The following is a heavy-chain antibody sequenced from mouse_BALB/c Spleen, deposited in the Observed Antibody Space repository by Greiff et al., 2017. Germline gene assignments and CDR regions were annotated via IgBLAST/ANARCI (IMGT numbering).Heavy chain of an antibody. CDR2: ISTYYGDA. V-gene: IGHV1S137*01. CDR3: ARERGNYLFAY. D-gene: IGHD2-1*01. Sequence: QVQLKESGAELVRPGVSVKISCKGSGYTFTDYAMHWVKQSHAKSLEWIGVISTYYGDASYNQKFKGKATMTVDKSSSTAYMELARLTSEDSAIYYCARERGNYLFAYWGQGTLVTVSA. J-gene: IGHJ3*01. CDR1: GYTFTDYA.